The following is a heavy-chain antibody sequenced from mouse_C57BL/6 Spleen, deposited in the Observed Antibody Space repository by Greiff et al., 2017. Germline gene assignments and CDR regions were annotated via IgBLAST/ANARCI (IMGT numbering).Heavy chain of an antibody. CDR3: ARSYYGSSYGYFEV. Sequence: VQLQQSGAELAKPGASVKLSCKASGYTFTSYWMNWVKQRPGQGLEWIGYINPSSGYTKYNQKFKDQDTLTADKSSSTAYMQLSSLTYEDSAVYYCARSYYGSSYGYFEVWGKGTTLTVSS. CDR1: GYTFTSYW. J-gene: IGHJ2*01. V-gene: IGHV1-7*01. CDR2: INPSSGYT. D-gene: IGHD1-1*01.